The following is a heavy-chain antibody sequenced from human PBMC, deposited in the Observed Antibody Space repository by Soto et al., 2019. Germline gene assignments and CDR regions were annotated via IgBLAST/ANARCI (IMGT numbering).Heavy chain of an antibody. V-gene: IGHV1-46*01. CDR2: INPSGGST. CDR3: ARVLTMTMWFGALDI. Sequence: ASVKVSCEASGYTFTSNYIHWVRQAPGQGLEWMGIINPSGGSTSYAQKFQDRITMTTDTSTSTVYMELSSLRSEDTAVYYCARVLTMTMWFGALDIWGQGTRVTVSS. CDR1: GYTFTSNY. D-gene: IGHD4-17*01. J-gene: IGHJ3*02.